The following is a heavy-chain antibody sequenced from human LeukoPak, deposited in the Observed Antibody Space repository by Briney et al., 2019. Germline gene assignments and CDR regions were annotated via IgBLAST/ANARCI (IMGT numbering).Heavy chain of an antibody. V-gene: IGHV3-30*02. D-gene: IGHD3-10*01. CDR1: GFTFSSYG. CDR2: IRYVGSDK. Sequence: HPGGSLRLSCAASGFTFSSYGMHWVRQAPGKGLEWVAFIRYVGSDKYYADSVKGRFTISRDNSKNTLYLQMNSLRAEDTAAYYCANLPIRGSGSYYTDYWGQGTLVTVSS. J-gene: IGHJ4*02. CDR3: ANLPIRGSGSYYTDY.